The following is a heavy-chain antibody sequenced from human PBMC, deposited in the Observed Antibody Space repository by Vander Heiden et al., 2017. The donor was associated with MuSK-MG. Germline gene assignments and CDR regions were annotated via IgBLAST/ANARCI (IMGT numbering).Heavy chain of an antibody. V-gene: IGHV4-31*03. CDR2: IYYSGST. D-gene: IGHD4-17*01. J-gene: IGHJ2*01. Sequence: QVQLQESGPGLVKPSQTLSLTCTFSGGSISSGGYYWSWIRQHPGKGLEWIGYIYYSGSTYYNPSLKSRVTISVDTSKNQFSLKLSSVTAADTAVYYCATHWETTAISYWYFDLWGRGTLVTVSS. CDR3: ATHWETTAISYWYFDL. CDR1: GGSISSGGYY.